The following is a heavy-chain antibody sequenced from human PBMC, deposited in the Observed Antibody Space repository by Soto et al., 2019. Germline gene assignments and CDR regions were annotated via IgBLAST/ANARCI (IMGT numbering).Heavy chain of an antibody. Sequence: LSLTCAVSGFFISSGNYWGWIRKPPGKGLEWIGSIFHGGNTYYNPSLKSRVTISVDMSKNQFSLKPNSVTAADTAVYYCARARWYDAFDVWGQGTVVTVSS. V-gene: IGHV4-38-2*01. CDR3: ARARWYDAFDV. CDR2: IFHGGNT. J-gene: IGHJ3*01. D-gene: IGHD2-15*01. CDR1: GFFISSGNY.